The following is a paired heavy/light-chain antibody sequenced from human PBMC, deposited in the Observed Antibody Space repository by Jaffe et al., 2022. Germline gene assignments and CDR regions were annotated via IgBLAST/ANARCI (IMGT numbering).Heavy chain of an antibody. Sequence: EVQLVESGGGLVQPGGSLRLSCAASGFTFSSYEMNWVRQAPGKGLEWVSHISSSGSTIYYADSVKGRFTISRDNAKNSLYLQMNSLRAEDTAVYYCARVVRYSSGWWYYFDYWGQGTLVTVSS. CDR1: GFTFSSYE. J-gene: IGHJ4*02. CDR2: ISSSGSTI. CDR3: ARVVRYSSGWWYYFDY. D-gene: IGHD6-19*01. V-gene: IGHV3-48*03.
Light chain of an antibody. V-gene: IGKV1-39*01. Sequence: DIQMTQSPSSLSASVGDRVTITCRASQSIGIYLNWYQQKPGKAPKLLIYAASSLQSGVPSKFSGSGSGTDFTLTISSLQPEDFATYYCQQSYSTPLTFGGGTKVEIK. CDR3: QQSYSTPLT. CDR2: AAS. J-gene: IGKJ4*01. CDR1: QSIGIY.